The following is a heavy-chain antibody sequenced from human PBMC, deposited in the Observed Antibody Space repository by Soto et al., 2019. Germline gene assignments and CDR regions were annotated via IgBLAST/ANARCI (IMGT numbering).Heavy chain of an antibody. J-gene: IGHJ6*02. D-gene: IGHD2-15*01. CDR1: GFTFSSYA. Sequence: GGSLILSCAASGFTFSSYAMHWVRQAPGKGMEWVAVISYDGSNKYYADYVKGRFTISRDNSKNTLYLQMNSLRAEDTAVYYCARERISSLCRGGSCYGGYYYDMDVWGQGTTVTVS. V-gene: IGHV3-30-3*01. CDR3: ARERISSLCRGGSCYGGYYYDMDV. CDR2: ISYDGSNK.